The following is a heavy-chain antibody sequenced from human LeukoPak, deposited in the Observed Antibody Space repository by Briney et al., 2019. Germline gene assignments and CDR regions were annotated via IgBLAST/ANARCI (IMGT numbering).Heavy chain of an antibody. V-gene: IGHV4-59*01. Sequence: PSETLSLTCTASGGAISSYYWSWIPQPPGKGLEWIGYIYYSGSTNYNPSLKSRVTISVDTSKNQFSLKLSSVTAADTAVYYCARGYCSSTSCSHYNWFDPWGQGTLVTVSS. D-gene: IGHD2-2*01. J-gene: IGHJ5*02. CDR3: ARGYCSSTSCSHYNWFDP. CDR2: IYYSGST. CDR1: GGAISSYY.